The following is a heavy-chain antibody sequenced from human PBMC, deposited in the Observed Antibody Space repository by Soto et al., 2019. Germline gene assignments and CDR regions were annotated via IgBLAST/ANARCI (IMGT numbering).Heavy chain of an antibody. Sequence: PGGSLRLSCAASGFSFSSFAMNWVRQAPGKGLEWVSIISGSADSTFYADSVKGRFTISRDNAKNSLYLQMNSLRAEDTAVYYCARDFRPRAAMVTPQSDPFDYWGQGTLVTVSS. D-gene: IGHD5-18*01. J-gene: IGHJ4*02. CDR2: ISGSADST. V-gene: IGHV3-23*01. CDR3: ARDFRPRAAMVTPQSDPFDY. CDR1: GFSFSSFA.